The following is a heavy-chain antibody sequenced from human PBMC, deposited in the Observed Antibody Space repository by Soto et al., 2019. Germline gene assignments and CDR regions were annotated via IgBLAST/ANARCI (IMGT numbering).Heavy chain of an antibody. Sequence: SETLSLTCAVYGGSFSGYYWSWIRQPPGKGLEWIGEINHSGSTNYNPSLKSRVTISVDTSKNQFSLKLSSVTAADTAVYYCARRPPDYDPLGGFDYWGQGTLVTVSS. CDR3: ARRPPDYDPLGGFDY. CDR2: INHSGST. CDR1: GGSFSGYY. V-gene: IGHV4-34*01. J-gene: IGHJ4*02. D-gene: IGHD3-16*01.